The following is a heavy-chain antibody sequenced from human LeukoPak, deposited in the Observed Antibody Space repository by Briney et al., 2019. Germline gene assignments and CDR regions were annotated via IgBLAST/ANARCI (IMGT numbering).Heavy chain of an antibody. CDR3: ARGRLSDDLEWLLPVPFDP. J-gene: IGHJ5*02. Sequence: GASVKVSCKASGYTFTSYDINWVRQDTGQGLEWMGWMNPNSGNTGYAQKFQGRVTMTRNTSISTAYMELSSLRSEDTAVYYCARGRLSDDLEWLLPVPFDPWGQGTLVTVSS. D-gene: IGHD3-3*01. V-gene: IGHV1-8*01. CDR1: GYTFTSYD. CDR2: MNPNSGNT.